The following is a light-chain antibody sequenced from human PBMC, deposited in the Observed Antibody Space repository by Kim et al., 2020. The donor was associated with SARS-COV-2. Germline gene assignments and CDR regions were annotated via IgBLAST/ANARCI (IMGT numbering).Light chain of an antibody. V-gene: IGLV4-69*01. J-gene: IGLJ2*01. Sequence: ASVKLTCTLSSGHSSYAIALHQQQPEKGPRYLMKLNSDGSHSKGDGIPDRFSGSSSGAERYLTISSLQSEDEADYYCQTWDTGIRVFGGGTKVTVL. CDR2: LNSDGSH. CDR1: SGHSSYA. CDR3: QTWDTGIRV.